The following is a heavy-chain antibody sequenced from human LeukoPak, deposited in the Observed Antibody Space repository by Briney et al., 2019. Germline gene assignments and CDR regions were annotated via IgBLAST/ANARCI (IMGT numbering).Heavy chain of an antibody. CDR3: ARTGYSGYGTQVH. J-gene: IGHJ4*02. CDR1: GGSISSSSYY. D-gene: IGHD5-12*01. Sequence: PSETLSLTCTVSGGSISSSSYYWGWIRQPPGKGLEWIGSIHNSGRSSYNPSLKSRLTISVDTSKNQFSLKLSSVTAADTAVYYCARTGYSGYGTQVHWGQGTLVTVSS. V-gene: IGHV4-39*01. CDR2: IHNSGRS.